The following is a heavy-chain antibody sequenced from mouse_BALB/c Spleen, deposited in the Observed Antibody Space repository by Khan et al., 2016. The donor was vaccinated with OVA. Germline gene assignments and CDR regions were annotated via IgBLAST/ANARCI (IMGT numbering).Heavy chain of an antibody. J-gene: IGHJ2*02. CDR3: ARIYGSDFDY. CDR2: LNPHIGAT. CDR1: GYSFTGYF. V-gene: IGHV1-20*02. Sequence: VQLKASGPELVKPGASVTISCKASGYSFTGYFMHWVMQSHGKSLEWIGRLNPHIGATFYTPKFKGKVTLTADESSSTAHMELRSLASEDSAVYYCARIYGSDFDYWGQGTSLTVAS. D-gene: IGHD1-1*01.